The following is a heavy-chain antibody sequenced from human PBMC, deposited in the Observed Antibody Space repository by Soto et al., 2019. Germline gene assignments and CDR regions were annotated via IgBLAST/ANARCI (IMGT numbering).Heavy chain of an antibody. V-gene: IGHV3-23*01. Sequence: EVLLLESGGGLVQPGGSLRLSCEASGFSFYSFAMNWVRQAPGKGLEWVSAIGDSGASTYYADSVKGRFTISRDNSRNTLYLQLNSLRAEDTAVYYCAKGVELDVWGNWTTVTVSS. J-gene: IGHJ6*04. CDR3: AKGVELDV. CDR2: IGDSGAST. CDR1: GFSFYSFA. D-gene: IGHD1-26*01.